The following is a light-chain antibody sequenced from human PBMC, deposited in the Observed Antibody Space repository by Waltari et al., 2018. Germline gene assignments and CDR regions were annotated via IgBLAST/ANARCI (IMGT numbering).Light chain of an antibody. J-gene: IGLJ2*01. CDR1: SSDVGGYNY. CDR2: YVS. CDR3: CSYAGSYTFVV. Sequence: QSALTQPRSVSGSPGQSVTISCTGPSSDVGGYNYVSWYQQHPGKAPKLMIYYVSKRPSGVPDRFSGSKSGNTASLTISGLQAEDEADYYCCSYAGSYTFVVFGGGTKLTVL. V-gene: IGLV2-11*01.